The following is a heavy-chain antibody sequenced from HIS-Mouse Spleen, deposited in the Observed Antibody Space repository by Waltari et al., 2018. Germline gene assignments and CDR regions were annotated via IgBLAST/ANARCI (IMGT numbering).Heavy chain of an antibody. V-gene: IGHV4-34*01. CDR3: ARVRTGDPSYWYFDR. CDR1: GGSFSGYY. J-gene: IGHJ2*01. D-gene: IGHD7-27*01. Sequence: QVQLQQWGAGLLKPSETLSLTCAVYGGSFSGYYWSWLRQPPGKGLEWIGESNHSGSTNYHPSLSGRVTISVDTSTSQFSLKLSSVTAADTAVYYCARVRTGDPSYWYFDRWGRGTLVTVSS. CDR2: SNHSGST.